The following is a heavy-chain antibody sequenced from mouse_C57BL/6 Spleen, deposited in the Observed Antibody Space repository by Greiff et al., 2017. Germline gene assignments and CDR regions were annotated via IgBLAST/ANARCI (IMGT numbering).Heavy chain of an antibody. D-gene: IGHD2-3*01. CDR2: IDPSDSET. Sequence: QVQLQQPGAELVRPGSSVKLSCKASGYTFTSYWMHWVKQRPIQGLEWIGNIDPSDSETHYNQKFKDKATLTVDKSSSTAYMQLSSLTSEDSAVYYCARRGEDGYYVDYYAMDYWGQGTSVTVSS. J-gene: IGHJ4*01. CDR1: GYTFTSYW. V-gene: IGHV1-52*01. CDR3: ARRGEDGYYVDYYAMDY.